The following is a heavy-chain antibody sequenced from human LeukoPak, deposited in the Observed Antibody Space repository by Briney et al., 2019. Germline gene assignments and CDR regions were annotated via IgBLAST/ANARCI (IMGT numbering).Heavy chain of an antibody. Sequence: SETLSLTCTVSGDSISSGGYYWSRIRQHPGKGLEWIGFIYYSGSTYYNPSLKSRVTISVDTSKNQFSLKLSSVTAADTAVYYCARDPRGYCSGGSCWRDWFDPWGQGTLVTVSS. V-gene: IGHV4-31*03. CDR2: IYYSGST. J-gene: IGHJ5*01. D-gene: IGHD2-15*01. CDR3: ARDPRGYCSGGSCWRDWFDP. CDR1: GDSISSGGYY.